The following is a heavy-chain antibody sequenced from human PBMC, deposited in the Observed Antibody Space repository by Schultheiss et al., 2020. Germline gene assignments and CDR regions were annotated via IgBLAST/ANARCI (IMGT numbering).Heavy chain of an antibody. CDR3: ARDNNILGSYPGVDYMDV. CDR1: GFTFSSYG. Sequence: GGSLRLSCAASGFTFSSYGMHWVRQAPGKGLEWVAVISYDGSNKYYADSVKGRFTISRDNSKNTLYLQMNSLRAEDTAVYYCARDNNILGSYPGVDYMDVWGKGTTVTVSS. CDR2: ISYDGSNK. V-gene: IGHV3-30*03. J-gene: IGHJ6*03. D-gene: IGHD3-16*01.